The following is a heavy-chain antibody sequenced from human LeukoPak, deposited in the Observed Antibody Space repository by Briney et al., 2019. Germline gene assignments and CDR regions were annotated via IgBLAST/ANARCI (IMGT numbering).Heavy chain of an antibody. CDR1: GGSISSGGYY. V-gene: IGHV4-30-2*01. Sequence: TSQTLSLTCTVSGGSISSGGYYWSWIRQPPGKGLEWIGYIYHSGSTYYNPSLKSRVTISVDRSKNQFSLKLSSVTAADTAVYYCARKPIVNSAWYYFDYWGQGTLVTVSS. CDR2: IYHSGST. D-gene: IGHD3-22*01. CDR3: ARKPIVNSAWYYFDY. J-gene: IGHJ4*02.